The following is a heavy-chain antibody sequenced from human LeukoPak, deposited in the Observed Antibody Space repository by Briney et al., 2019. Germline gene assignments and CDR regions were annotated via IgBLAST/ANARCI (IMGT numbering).Heavy chain of an antibody. Sequence: GGSLRLSCVLSGFTVGGNYMSWVRQAPGRGLEWVSTIYSGGTTYYADAVKGRFIISRDNSKNTLFLQMNSLRAEDTAIYYCARDAGYCSDGVCYRTRFDSWGQGALVTVSS. CDR3: ARDAGYCSDGVCYRTRFDS. J-gene: IGHJ4*02. CDR2: IYSGGTT. V-gene: IGHV3-66*01. CDR1: GFTVGGNY. D-gene: IGHD2-15*01.